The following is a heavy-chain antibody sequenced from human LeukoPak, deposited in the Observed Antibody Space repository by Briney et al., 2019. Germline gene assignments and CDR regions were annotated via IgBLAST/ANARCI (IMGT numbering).Heavy chain of an antibody. CDR1: GFTFSSYW. CDR2: INSDGSST. V-gene: IGHV3-74*01. Sequence: GGSLRLSCAASGFTFSSYWMHWVRQAPGKGLVWVSRINSDGSSTSYADSVKGRFTISRDNAKNTLYLQMNSLRAEDTAVYYCARDPSLWFGELLNSLGWFDPWGQGTLVTVSS. CDR3: ARDPSLWFGELLNSLGWFDP. D-gene: IGHD3-10*01. J-gene: IGHJ5*02.